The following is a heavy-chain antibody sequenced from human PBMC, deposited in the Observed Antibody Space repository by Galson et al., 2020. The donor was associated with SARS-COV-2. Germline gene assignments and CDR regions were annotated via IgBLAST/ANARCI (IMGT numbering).Heavy chain of an antibody. J-gene: IGHJ4*02. Sequence: GGSLRLSCAASGFTFSSYWMSWVRQAPGKGLEWVANIKQDGSEKYYVDSVKGRFTISRDNAKNSLYLQMNSLRAEDTAVYYCARTRVLLSEWWLRITEEGDPDGGAFDYWGQGTLVTVSS. CDR3: ARTRVLLSEWWLRITEEGDPDGGAFDY. V-gene: IGHV3-7*01. CDR2: IKQDGSEK. D-gene: IGHD5-12*01. CDR1: GFTFSSYW.